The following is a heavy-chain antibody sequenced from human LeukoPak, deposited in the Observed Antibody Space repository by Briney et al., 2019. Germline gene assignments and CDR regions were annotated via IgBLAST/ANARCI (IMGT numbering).Heavy chain of an antibody. J-gene: IGHJ4*02. CDR1: GFTFNNYV. Sequence: GGSLRLSCAASGFTFNNYVMKWVRQAPGKGLEWVSGVTAGGDITSYADSVKGRFTISGDNSKSTLYLQMNSLRADDTAVYYCVSGFLSSSLGVLDYWGQGTLVTVSS. CDR2: VTAGGDIT. V-gene: IGHV3-23*01. D-gene: IGHD6-6*01. CDR3: VSGFLSSSLGVLDY.